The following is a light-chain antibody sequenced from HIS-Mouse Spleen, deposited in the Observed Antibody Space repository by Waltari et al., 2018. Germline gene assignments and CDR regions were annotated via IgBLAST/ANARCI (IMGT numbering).Light chain of an antibody. Sequence: SYELTQPPSVSVSPGQPASITCTGDNLGDKYACWYQQKPGQSPVLVIYQDSKRPSGIPERFSGSNSGNTATLTISGTQAMDEADYYCQAWDSSNWVFGGGTKLTVL. CDR1: NLGDKY. CDR2: QDS. CDR3: QAWDSSNWV. J-gene: IGLJ3*02. V-gene: IGLV3-1*01.